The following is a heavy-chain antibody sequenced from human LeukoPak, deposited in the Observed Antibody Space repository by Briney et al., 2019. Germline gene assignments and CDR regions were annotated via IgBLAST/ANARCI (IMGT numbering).Heavy chain of an antibody. CDR1: GGSINSGGNH. CDR3: ARGGPDSSGYAWFDP. D-gene: IGHD3-22*01. CDR2: IHYSGSN. J-gene: IGHJ5*02. V-gene: IGHV4-31*03. Sequence: PSETLSLTCTVSGGSINSGGNHWTWIRQHPEKGLEWIGYIHYSGSNNYNPSLESRVSISVDMSKKSFSLKLTSVTAADTAVYYCARGGPDSSGYAWFDPWGQGTLVTVSS.